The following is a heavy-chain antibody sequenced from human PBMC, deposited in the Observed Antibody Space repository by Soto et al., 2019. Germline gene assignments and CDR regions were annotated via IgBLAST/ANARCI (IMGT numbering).Heavy chain of an antibody. J-gene: IGHJ4*02. D-gene: IGHD3-22*01. CDR2: IDSEGRST. CDR1: GFTFSSYW. V-gene: IGHV3-74*03. CDR3: VRDYDSSGFYSGH. Sequence: EVQLVESGGGLVQPGGSLRLSCASSGFTFSSYWRHWVRQSPGKGLVWVSQIDSEGRSTTYADTVTGRFTVSRDNAKNKLFLQMHSLRAEDTAVYYCVRDYDSSGFYSGHWCQGTLVTVSS.